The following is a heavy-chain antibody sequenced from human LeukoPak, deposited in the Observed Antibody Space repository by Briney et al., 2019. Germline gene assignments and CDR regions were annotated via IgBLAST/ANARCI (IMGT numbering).Heavy chain of an antibody. Sequence: PGGSLRLSCAASGFTFSSYAMSWVRQAPGKGLEWVSAISGSGGSTYYADSVKGRFTISRDNSKNTLYLQMNSLRAEDTAVYYCARVPVPSYYYYMDVWGKGTTVTISS. CDR3: ARVPVPSYYYYMDV. V-gene: IGHV3-23*01. D-gene: IGHD6-6*01. CDR2: ISGSGGST. J-gene: IGHJ6*03. CDR1: GFTFSSYA.